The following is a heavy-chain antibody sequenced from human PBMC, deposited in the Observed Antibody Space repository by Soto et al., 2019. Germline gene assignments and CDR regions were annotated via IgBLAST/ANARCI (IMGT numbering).Heavy chain of an antibody. CDR2: IYYGGST. J-gene: IGHJ4*02. V-gene: IGHV4-39*07. D-gene: IGHD3-22*01. CDR3: ARLDHYYDNPGY. Sequence: SETLSLTCTVSGGSLNTYTYYWGWIRQPPGKGLEWIGYIYYGGSTYYNPSLKSRVTISVDTSKNQFSLKLSSVTAADTAVYYCARLDHYYDNPGYWGQGTLVTVSS. CDR1: GGSLNTYTYY.